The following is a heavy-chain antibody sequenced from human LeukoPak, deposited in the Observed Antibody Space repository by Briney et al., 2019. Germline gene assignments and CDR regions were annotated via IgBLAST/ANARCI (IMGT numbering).Heavy chain of an antibody. CDR1: GFTFSSYA. CDR2: ISGSGGST. D-gene: IGHD6-13*01. CDR3: AKCGRGQQLALLIPVFDY. J-gene: IGHJ4*02. Sequence: GGSLRLSCAASGFTFSSYAMSWVRQASGKGLEWVSAISGSGGSTYYADSVKGRFTISRDNSKNTLYLQMNSLRAEDTAVYYCAKCGRGQQLALLIPVFDYWGQGTLVTVSS. V-gene: IGHV3-23*01.